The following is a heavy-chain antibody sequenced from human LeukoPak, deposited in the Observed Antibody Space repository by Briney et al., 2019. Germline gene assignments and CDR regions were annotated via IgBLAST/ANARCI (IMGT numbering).Heavy chain of an antibody. Sequence: PGGSLRLSCAASGFTFSTYSMNWVRQAPGRGLEWLSYISSSSSTIYSADSMKGRFTVSRDNAKNSLYLQMNSLRAEDTAVYYCARDPPYYYGSGSYYFDYWGQGTLVTVSS. V-gene: IGHV3-48*01. CDR3: ARDPPYYYGSGSYYFDY. D-gene: IGHD3-10*01. CDR1: GFTFSTYS. J-gene: IGHJ4*02. CDR2: ISSSSSTI.